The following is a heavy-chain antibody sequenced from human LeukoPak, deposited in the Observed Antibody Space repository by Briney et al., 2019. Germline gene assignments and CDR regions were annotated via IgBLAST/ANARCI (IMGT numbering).Heavy chain of an antibody. Sequence: GGSLRLSRAASGFTFSNFAMTWVRQAPGKGLEWVSGVSGSGDTTYYADSVRGRFTISRENSKNILYLQMNSLRAEDTALYFCAKLAVYDILTGYYKNWFDPWGQGTLVSVSS. CDR2: VSGSGDTT. J-gene: IGHJ5*02. V-gene: IGHV3-23*01. CDR3: AKLAVYDILTGYYKNWFDP. CDR1: GFTFSNFA. D-gene: IGHD3-9*01.